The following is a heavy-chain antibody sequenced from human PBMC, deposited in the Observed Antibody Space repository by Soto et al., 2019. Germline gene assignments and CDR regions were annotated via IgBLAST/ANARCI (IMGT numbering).Heavy chain of an antibody. V-gene: IGHV1-8*01. CDR1: GYTFTTYD. CDR3: ARGRQLWFDY. J-gene: IGHJ4*02. Sequence: QVQLVQSGAEVKKPGASVQVSCKASGYTFTTYDINWVRQATGQALEWMGWMNPSSGQTGYAQKFQGRVTMTRDTSISTAYMELSSLRSEDTAVYYCARGRQLWFDYWGQGTLVTVSS. CDR2: MNPSSGQT. D-gene: IGHD3-10*01.